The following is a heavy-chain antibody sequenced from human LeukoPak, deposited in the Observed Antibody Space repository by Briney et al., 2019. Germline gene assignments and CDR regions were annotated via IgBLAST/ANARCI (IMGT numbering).Heavy chain of an antibody. CDR3: ARERSYGGLRRDFDY. V-gene: IGHV4-61*01. D-gene: IGHD5-18*01. CDR2: IFYSGST. J-gene: IGHJ4*02. Sequence: PSETLSLTCTVSGSSVSSGSYYWSWIRQPPGKGQEWIGYIFYSGSTNYNPSLKSRVTISVDTSKNQFSLKLSSVTAADTAVYYCARERSYGGLRRDFDYWGQGTLVTVSS. CDR1: GSSVSSGSYY.